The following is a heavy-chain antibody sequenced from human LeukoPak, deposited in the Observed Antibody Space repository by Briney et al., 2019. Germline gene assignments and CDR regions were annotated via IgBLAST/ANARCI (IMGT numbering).Heavy chain of an antibody. CDR2: RNPNSGNT. CDR1: GYTFTSCD. J-gene: IGHJ4*02. D-gene: IGHD1-26*01. Sequence: AASVKVSCKASGYTFTSCDINWVGQATGQGLEWMGWRNPNSGNTGYAQKFQGRGTMTRSTSISTAYMELSSLRSEDTAVYYCARGHSGGSYYYGYWGQGTLVTVSS. CDR3: ARGHSGGSYYYGY. V-gene: IGHV1-8*01.